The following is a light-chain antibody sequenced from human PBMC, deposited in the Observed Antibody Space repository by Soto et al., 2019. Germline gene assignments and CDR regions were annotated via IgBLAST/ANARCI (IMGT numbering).Light chain of an antibody. CDR1: QSISSRS. Sequence: ETVLTQSPVTLSLSPGERATLSCRASQSISSRSLAWYQQKPGQAPRLLLYAASSRATGIPDRFSGSGSGTDFTLTISRVEPEDFAVYYCQSFGDSPRRITFGQGTRLEIK. J-gene: IGKJ5*01. CDR3: QSFGDSPRRIT. V-gene: IGKV3-20*01. CDR2: AAS.